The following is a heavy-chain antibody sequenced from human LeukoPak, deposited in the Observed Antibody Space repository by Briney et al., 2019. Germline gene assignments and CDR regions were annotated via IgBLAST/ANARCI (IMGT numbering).Heavy chain of an antibody. J-gene: IGHJ6*02. Sequence: GGSLTLSCVASGFTFNNFAMSWVRQAPGKGLEWLSTLSGSGRGTNYADSVKGRFIISRDNSKKTLSLQMSSLRAEDTAAYYCAKMYCRGPWCYTGGDDKFYGMDVWGQGTTVTVSS. CDR1: GFTFNNFA. CDR2: LSGSGRGT. CDR3: AKMYCRGPWCYTGGDDKFYGMDV. V-gene: IGHV3-23*01. D-gene: IGHD2-15*01.